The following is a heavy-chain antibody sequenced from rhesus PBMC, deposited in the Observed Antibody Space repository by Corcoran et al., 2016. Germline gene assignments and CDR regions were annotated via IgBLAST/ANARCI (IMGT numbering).Heavy chain of an antibody. J-gene: IGHJ4*01. Sequence: DVQLVESGGGLVKPGGSLRLSCVASGFTFSSYEMHWVRQAQGKGLEWVSYISNGGGSTYYADSVKGRFTISRDNSKNTLSLQMNSLRAEDTAVYYCAKVEYIAADPSFDYWGQGVLVTVSS. D-gene: IGHD6-31*01. CDR1: GFTFSSYE. CDR2: ISNGGGST. CDR3: AKVEYIAADPSFDY. V-gene: IGHV3-100*02.